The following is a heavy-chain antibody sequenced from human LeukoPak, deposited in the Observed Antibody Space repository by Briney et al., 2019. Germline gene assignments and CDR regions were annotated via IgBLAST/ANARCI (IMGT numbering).Heavy chain of an antibody. J-gene: IGHJ3*02. CDR2: ISSSSSTI. Sequence: GGSLRLSCAASGFTFSSYSMNWVRQAPGKGLEWVSYISSSSSTIYYADSVKGRFTISRDNAKNSLYLQMNSPRAEDTAVYYCARRASSRPGAFDIWGQGTMVTVSS. V-gene: IGHV3-48*01. D-gene: IGHD6-6*01. CDR3: ARRASSRPGAFDI. CDR1: GFTFSSYS.